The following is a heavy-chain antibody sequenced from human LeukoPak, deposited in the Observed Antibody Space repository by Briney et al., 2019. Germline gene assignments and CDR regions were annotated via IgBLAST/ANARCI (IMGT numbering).Heavy chain of an antibody. Sequence: PSETLSLTCTLSNGSINSNSNYWGWVRQPPGKGLEWIGSIYYTGKTYYNASLKSRISISLETSKNQFSLMLNSVTAADTAMYYCARDFGSSSWGWSDPWGQGTMVIVSS. CDR1: NGSINSNSNY. J-gene: IGHJ5*02. D-gene: IGHD6-6*01. CDR3: ARDFGSSSWGWSDP. V-gene: IGHV4-39*07. CDR2: IYYTGKT.